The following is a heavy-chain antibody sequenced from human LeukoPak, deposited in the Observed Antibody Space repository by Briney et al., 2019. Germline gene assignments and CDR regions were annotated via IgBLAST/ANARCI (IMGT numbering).Heavy chain of an antibody. CDR1: GGSFSGYY. D-gene: IGHD3-22*01. CDR3: AREGRRNYYDSSGPIDY. Sequence: PSETLSLTCAVYGGSFSGYYWSWIRQPPGKGLEWIGEINHSGSTNYNPSLKSRVTISVDTSKNQFSLKLSSVTAAGTAVYYCAREGRRNYYDSSGPIDYWGQGTLVTVSS. J-gene: IGHJ4*02. CDR2: INHSGST. V-gene: IGHV4-34*01.